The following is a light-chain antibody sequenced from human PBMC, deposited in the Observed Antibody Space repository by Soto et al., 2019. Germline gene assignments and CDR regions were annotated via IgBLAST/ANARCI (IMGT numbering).Light chain of an antibody. V-gene: IGKV1-39*01. CDR1: QSISSY. CDR3: QQANSFPLT. CDR2: GAS. J-gene: IGKJ4*01. Sequence: DIPMTQSPSSLSASVGDRVTITCRASQSISSYLNWYQQKPGKAPKLLIYGASSLQSGVPSRFSGSGSGTDFTLTISSLQPEDFATYYCQQANSFPLTFGGGTKVEIK.